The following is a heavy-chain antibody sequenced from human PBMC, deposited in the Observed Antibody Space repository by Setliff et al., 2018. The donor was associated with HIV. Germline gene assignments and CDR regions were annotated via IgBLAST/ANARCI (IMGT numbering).Heavy chain of an antibody. CDR1: GGSISSGSYY. CDR3: AREDYYYYGMDV. J-gene: IGHJ6*02. Sequence: PSETLSLTCTVSGGSISSGSYYWNWIRQPAGKGLEWFGRIYTSGSTNYNPSLKSQVTISVDTSKNQFSLKLSSVTAAETAVYYCAREDYYYYGMDVWGQGTTVTVSS. V-gene: IGHV4-61*02. CDR2: IYTSGST.